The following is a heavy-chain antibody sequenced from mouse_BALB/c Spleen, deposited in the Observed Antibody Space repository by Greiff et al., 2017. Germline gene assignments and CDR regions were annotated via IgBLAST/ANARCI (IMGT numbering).Heavy chain of an antibody. CDR3: ASYYRYGYFDV. J-gene: IGHJ1*01. CDR1: GFAFSSYD. D-gene: IGHD2-14*01. CDR2: ISSGGGST. Sequence: DVKLVESGGGLVKPGGSLKLSCAASGFAFSSYDMSWVRQTPEKRLEWVAYISSGGGSTYYPDTVKGRFTISRDNAKNTLYLQMSSLKSEDTAMYYCASYYRYGYFDVWGAGTTVTVSS. V-gene: IGHV5-12-1*01.